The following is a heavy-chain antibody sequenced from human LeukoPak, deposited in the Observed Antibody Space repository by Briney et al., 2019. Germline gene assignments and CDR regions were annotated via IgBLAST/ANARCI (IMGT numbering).Heavy chain of an antibody. CDR2: ISSSGSTI. CDR1: GFTFSSYE. V-gene: IGHV3-48*03. J-gene: IGHJ4*02. Sequence: SGGSLRLSCAASGFTFSSYEMNWVHQAPGKGLEWVSYISSSGSTIYYADSVKGRFTISRDNAKNSLYLQMNSLRAEDTAVYYCAKTMGAPYYFDYWGQGTLVTVSS. D-gene: IGHD1-26*01. CDR3: AKTMGAPYYFDY.